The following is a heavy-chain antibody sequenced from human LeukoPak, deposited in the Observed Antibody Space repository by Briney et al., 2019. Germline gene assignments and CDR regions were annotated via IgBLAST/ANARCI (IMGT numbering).Heavy chain of an antibody. Sequence: GGSLRLSCAASGFTFYDYGMSWVRQAPGKGLEWVSSISGRGDITYYADSVKGRFTISRDNSKNTVFLQMNRLRAEDTALYFCATPFSDEGSGYSYEHFQHWGQGTLVTVSS. D-gene: IGHD3-22*01. CDR3: ATPFSDEGSGYSYEHFQH. J-gene: IGHJ1*01. CDR2: ISGRGDIT. V-gene: IGHV3-23*01. CDR1: GFTFYDYG.